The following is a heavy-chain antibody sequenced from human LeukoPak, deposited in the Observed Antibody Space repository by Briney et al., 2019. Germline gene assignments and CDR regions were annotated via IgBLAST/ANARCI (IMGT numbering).Heavy chain of an antibody. J-gene: IGHJ4*02. D-gene: IGHD2-21*02. Sequence: GASVKVSCKASGGTFSSYAISWVRQAPGQGLEWMGGIIPIFGTANYAQKFQGRVTITADESTSTAYMELSSLRSEDTAVYYCAGCGGDCSNFDYWGQGTLVTVSS. CDR1: GGTFSSYA. V-gene: IGHV1-69*13. CDR3: AGCGGDCSNFDY. CDR2: IIPIFGTA.